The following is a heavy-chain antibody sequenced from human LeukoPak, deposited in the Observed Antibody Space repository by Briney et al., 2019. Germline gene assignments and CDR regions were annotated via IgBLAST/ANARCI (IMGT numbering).Heavy chain of an antibody. Sequence: ETLSLTCTVSGGSISGYYWSWIRQPPGKGLEWIGYIYYSGTTSYNPSLRSRVTMSVDTSKNQFSLRLSSVTAADAAVYYCARMGAIAGASANPDHWGQGTLVTVSS. J-gene: IGHJ4*02. CDR1: GGSISGYY. CDR2: IYYSGTT. D-gene: IGHD4/OR15-4a*01. CDR3: ARMGAIAGASANPDH. V-gene: IGHV4-59*01.